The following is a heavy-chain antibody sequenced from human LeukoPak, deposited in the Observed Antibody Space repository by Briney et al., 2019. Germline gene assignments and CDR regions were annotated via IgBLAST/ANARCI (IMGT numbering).Heavy chain of an antibody. V-gene: IGHV3-21*04. D-gene: IGHD3-9*01. Sequence: GGSLRLSCAASAFTFSSYSMNWVRQAPGKGLGWVSSISSSSGYIYYADSVKGRFSSSRDNSKSTLYLQMTSLRAEDTAVYYCARGVPHYDILTGYQYYFDYWGQGTLVTVSS. J-gene: IGHJ4*02. CDR2: ISSSSGYI. CDR3: ARGVPHYDILTGYQYYFDY. CDR1: AFTFSSYS.